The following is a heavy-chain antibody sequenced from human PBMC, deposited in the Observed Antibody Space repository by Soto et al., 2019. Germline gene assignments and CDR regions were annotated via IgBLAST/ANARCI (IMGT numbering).Heavy chain of an antibody. CDR3: SADAKTIFGALIIHKNYMDI. D-gene: IGHD3-3*01. CDR2: IIPILGIA. J-gene: IGHJ6*03. V-gene: IGHV1-69*02. Sequence: SVKVSCKASGGTFSSYTISWVRQAPGQGLEWMGRIIPILGIANYAQKFQGRVTITADKSTSTAYMELSSLRSEDTAVYYCSADAKTIFGALIIHKNYMDIWGKGTTVTVSS. CDR1: GGTFSSYT.